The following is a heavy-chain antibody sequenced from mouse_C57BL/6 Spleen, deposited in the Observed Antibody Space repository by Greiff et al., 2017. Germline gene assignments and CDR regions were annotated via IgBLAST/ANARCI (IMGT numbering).Heavy chain of an antibody. CDR1: GYTFTSYW. J-gene: IGHJ1*03. D-gene: IGHD2-3*01. CDR2: IHPNSGST. V-gene: IGHV1-64*01. CDR3: ARGYDRLWYFDV. Sequence: VKLQQPGAELVKPGASVKLSCKASGYTFTSYWMHWVKQRPGQGLEWIGMIHPNSGSTNYNEKFKSKATLTVDKSSSTAYMQLSSLTSEDSAVYYCARGYDRLWYFDVWGTGTTVTVSS.